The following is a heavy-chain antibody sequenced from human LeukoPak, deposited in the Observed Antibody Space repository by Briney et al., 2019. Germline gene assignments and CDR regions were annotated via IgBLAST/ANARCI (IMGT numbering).Heavy chain of an antibody. CDR1: GGSISSYY. CDR3: ARRQGGSYYRY. J-gene: IGHJ4*02. CDR2: IYYSGST. V-gene: IGHV4-59*08. D-gene: IGHD1-26*01. Sequence: SETLSLTCTVSGGSISSYYWSWIRQPPGKGLEWIGYIYYSGSTNYNPSLKSRVTISVDTSKNQFSLKLSSVTAADTAVYYCARRQGGSYYRYWGQGTLVTVSS.